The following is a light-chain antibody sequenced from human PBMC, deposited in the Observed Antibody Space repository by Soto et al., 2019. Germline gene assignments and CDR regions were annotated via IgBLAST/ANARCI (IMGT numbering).Light chain of an antibody. Sequence: DIQMTQSPSSLSASVGDRVTITCRASQGISNYLAWYQQKPGKVPKLLIYAASTLKSGVPSRFSGSGSGTDVTLTISSLQPEDVATYYFQKYNSAPITFGQGTRLEIK. J-gene: IGKJ5*01. CDR2: AAS. V-gene: IGKV1-27*01. CDR1: QGISNY. CDR3: QKYNSAPIT.